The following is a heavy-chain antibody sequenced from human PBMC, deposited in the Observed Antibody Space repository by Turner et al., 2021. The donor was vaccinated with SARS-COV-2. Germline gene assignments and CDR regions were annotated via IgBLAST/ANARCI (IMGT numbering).Heavy chain of an antibody. D-gene: IGHD3-10*01. V-gene: IGHV3-48*01. CDR1: GFTFSSYS. CDR3: ARERGFGMDV. Sequence: EVQLVESGGGLVQPGGSLRLSCAASGFTFSSYSMNWVRQAPGKGLEWVSYISTTSNTIYYADSVRGRFTISRDNAKNSLYLQMNSLRAEDTAVYYRARERGFGMDVWGQGTTVTVSS. J-gene: IGHJ6*02. CDR2: ISTTSNTI.